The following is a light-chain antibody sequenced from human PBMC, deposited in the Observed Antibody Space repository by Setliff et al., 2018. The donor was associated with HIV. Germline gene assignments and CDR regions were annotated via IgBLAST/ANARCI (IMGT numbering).Light chain of an antibody. CDR3: SSYTSSSTLEG. CDR2: DVS. Sequence: QSALTQPASVSGSPGQSITISCTGTSSDVGGYNYVSWYQQHPGKAPKLMIYDVSNRPSGVSNRFSGSKSGNTASLTISGLQAEDEADYYCSSYTSSSTLEGFGTGTKGTVL. CDR1: SSDVGGYNY. J-gene: IGLJ1*01. V-gene: IGLV2-14*03.